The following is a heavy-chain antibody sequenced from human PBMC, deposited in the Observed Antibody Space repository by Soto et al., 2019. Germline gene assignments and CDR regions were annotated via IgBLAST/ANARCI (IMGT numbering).Heavy chain of an antibody. D-gene: IGHD6-13*01. J-gene: IGHJ6*02. CDR2: IDPSDSYT. CDR3: ARAAAAGTVDYYYYYGMDV. CDR1: GYSFTSYW. V-gene: IGHV5-10-1*01. Sequence: GESLKISCKGSGYSFTSYWISWVRQMPGKGLEWMGRIDPSDSYTNYSPYFQGHVTISADKSISTAYLQWSSLKASDTAMYYCARAAAAGTVDYYYYYGMDVWGQGTTVTVSS.